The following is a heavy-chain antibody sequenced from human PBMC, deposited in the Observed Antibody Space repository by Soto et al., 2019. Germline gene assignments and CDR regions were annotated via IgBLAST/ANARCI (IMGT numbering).Heavy chain of an antibody. V-gene: IGHV4-34*01. CDR3: ARDKITGLFDY. J-gene: IGHJ4*02. Sequence: PSETLSLTCAVYGGSFSGYYWTWIRQPPGTGLEWIEEINHSGSTNYNPSLKSRVTISVDTSKNQFSLKLTSVTAADTAVYYCARDKITGLFDYWGQGTQVTVSS. CDR1: GGSFSGYY. D-gene: IGHD2-8*02. CDR2: INHSGST.